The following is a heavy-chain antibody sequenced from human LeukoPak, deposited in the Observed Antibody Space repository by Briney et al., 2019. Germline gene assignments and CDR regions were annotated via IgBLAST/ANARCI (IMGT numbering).Heavy chain of an antibody. Sequence: SETLSLTCAVYGWSFSGYYWSWIRQPPGEGLEWIGEIYLGGSTNYRPSLESRVTMSLDTSKNQFSLKLSSVSAADTAIYYCSRGLRGWPYLSVMDFWGQGTTVTVSS. D-gene: IGHD3-22*01. CDR2: IYLGGST. V-gene: IGHV4-34*01. CDR3: SRGLRGWPYLSVMDF. J-gene: IGHJ6*02. CDR1: GWSFSGYY.